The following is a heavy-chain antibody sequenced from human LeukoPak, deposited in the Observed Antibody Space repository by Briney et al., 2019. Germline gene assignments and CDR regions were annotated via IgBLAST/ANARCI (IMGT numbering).Heavy chain of an antibody. CDR2: ISGSGGST. CDR1: GFTVSSNY. D-gene: IGHD3-3*01. V-gene: IGHV3-23*01. J-gene: IGHJ6*02. Sequence: GGSLRLSCAASGFTVSSNYMSWVRQAPGKGLEWVSAISGSGGSTYYADSVKGRFTISRDNSKNTLYLQMNSLRAEDTAVYYCAKDGVRFLEWLFLTNGMDVWGQGTTVTVSS. CDR3: AKDGVRFLEWLFLTNGMDV.